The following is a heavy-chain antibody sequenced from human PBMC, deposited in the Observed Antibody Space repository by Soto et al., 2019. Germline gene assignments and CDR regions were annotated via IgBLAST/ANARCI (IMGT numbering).Heavy chain of an antibody. CDR3: ARRSSSGWILDY. CDR1: VGSISSSSHY. D-gene: IGHD6-19*01. V-gene: IGHV4-39*01. CDR2: IYYIGST. J-gene: IGHJ4*02. Sequence: SETLSLTCTVSVGSISSSSHYWGWIRQPPGKGLEWIGTIYYIGSTYHNPSLKSRVSLSVDTSRNQFSLKLSSVTAADTAVYYCARRSSSGWILDYWGQGTLVTVSS.